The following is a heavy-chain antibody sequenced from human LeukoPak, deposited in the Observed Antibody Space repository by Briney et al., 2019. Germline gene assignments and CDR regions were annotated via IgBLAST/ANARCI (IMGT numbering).Heavy chain of an antibody. CDR1: GGSIGSYY. V-gene: IGHV4-59*01. CDR3: ARDLGDTDSSGYYWAY. D-gene: IGHD3-22*01. CDR2: IYYSGST. J-gene: IGHJ4*02. Sequence: PSETLSLTCTVSGGSIGSYYWSWIRQPPGKGLEWIGYIYYSGSTNYNPSLKSRVTISVDTSKNQFPLKLSSVTAADTAVYYCARDLGDTDSSGYYWAYWGQGTLVTVSS.